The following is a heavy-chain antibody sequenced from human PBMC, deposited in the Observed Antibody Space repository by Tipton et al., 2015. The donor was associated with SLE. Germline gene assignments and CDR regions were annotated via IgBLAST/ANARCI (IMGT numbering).Heavy chain of an antibody. V-gene: IGHV3-23*01. CDR1: GFTFSSYA. J-gene: IGHJ6*03. CDR2: ISGSGGST. D-gene: IGHD6-13*01. CDR3: AKAGIAAAAYYYYYMDV. Sequence: SLRLSCAASGFTFSSYAMSWVRQAPGKGLEWVSAISGSGGSTYYADSVKGRFTISRDNSKNTLYLQMNSLRAEDTAVYYCAKAGIAAAAYYYYYMDVWGKGTTVTVSS.